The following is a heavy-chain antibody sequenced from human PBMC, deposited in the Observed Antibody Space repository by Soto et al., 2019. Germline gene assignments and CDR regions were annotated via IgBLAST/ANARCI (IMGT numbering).Heavy chain of an antibody. CDR2: ISAYNGNT. V-gene: IGHV1-18*01. CDR3: ARAAQGIAMAPETHNYYYYYGMDV. D-gene: IGHD6-19*01. CDR1: GYTFTSYG. J-gene: IGHJ6*02. Sequence: ASVKVSCKASGYTFTSYGISWVRQAPGQGLEWMGWISAYNGNTNYAQKLQGRVTMTTDTSTSTAYMELRSLRSDDTAVYYCARAAQGIAMAPETHNYYYYYGMDVWGQGTTVTVSS.